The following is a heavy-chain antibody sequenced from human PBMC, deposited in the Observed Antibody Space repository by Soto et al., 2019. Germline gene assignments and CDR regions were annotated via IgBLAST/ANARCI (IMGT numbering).Heavy chain of an antibody. J-gene: IGHJ5*02. Sequence: SETLSLTCTVSGGSISSSSYYWGWIRQPPGKGLEWIGSIYYSGSTYYNPSLKSRVTISVDTSKNQFSLKLSSVTAADTAVYYCASVYGSGSPEWFDPWGQGTLVTVSS. CDR2: IYYSGST. V-gene: IGHV4-39*01. CDR1: GGSISSSSYY. D-gene: IGHD3-10*01. CDR3: ASVYGSGSPEWFDP.